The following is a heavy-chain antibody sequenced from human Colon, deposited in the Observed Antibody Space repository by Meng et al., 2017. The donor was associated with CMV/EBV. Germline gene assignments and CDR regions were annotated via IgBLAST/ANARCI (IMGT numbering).Heavy chain of an antibody. V-gene: IGHV4-39*07. CDR3: ASLRSRNAFNI. CDR2: IYYSGRT. J-gene: IGHJ3*02. CDR1: GGSISSSSYY. Sequence: SETLSLTCTVSGGSISSSSYYWGWIRQPPGKGLEWIGSIYYSGRTTYNPALNSRVTISVDTSKNQFSLKLSSVTPADTAVYYCASLRSRNAFNIWGQGTMVTVSS.